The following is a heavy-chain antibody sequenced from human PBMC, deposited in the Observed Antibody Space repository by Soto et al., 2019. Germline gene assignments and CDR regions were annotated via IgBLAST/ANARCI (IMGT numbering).Heavy chain of an antibody. V-gene: IGHV3-30*18. J-gene: IGHJ1*01. D-gene: IGHD6-19*01. CDR1: GFTFSSYG. Sequence: QVQLVESGGGVVQPGRSLRLSCAASGFTFSSYGMHWVGQAPGKGLEWVAVISYDGSNKYYADSVKGRFTISRDNSKNTLYLQMNSLRAEDTAVYYCAKGGTGQWLVPEYFQHWGQGTLVTVSS. CDR3: AKGGTGQWLVPEYFQH. CDR2: ISYDGSNK.